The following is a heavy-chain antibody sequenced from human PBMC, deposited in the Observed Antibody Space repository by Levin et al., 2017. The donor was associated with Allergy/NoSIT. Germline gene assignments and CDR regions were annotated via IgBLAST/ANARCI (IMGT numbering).Heavy chain of an antibody. J-gene: IGHJ4*02. V-gene: IGHV1-2*07. CDR1: GYTLTSYY. CDR2: IYANSGGT. Sequence: GASVKVSCKASGYTLTSYYMNWVRQAPGQGLEWIGWIYANSGGTKYAHKFQGRVTMTIDTSVSTAYMELSSLRSDDTAVYYCARAFTPGRSFDYWGQGSLVTVSS. CDR3: ARAFTPGRSFDY. D-gene: IGHD1-14*01.